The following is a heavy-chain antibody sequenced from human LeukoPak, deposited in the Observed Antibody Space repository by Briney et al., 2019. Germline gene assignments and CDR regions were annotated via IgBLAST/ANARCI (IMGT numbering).Heavy chain of an antibody. Sequence: ASVKVSCKASGYTFTSYGISWVRQAPGQGLEWMGWISAYNGNTNYAQKLQGRVTMTTDTSTSTDYMELRSLRSDDTAVYYCARDRLYSSSWHNWFDPWGQGTLVTVSS. CDR1: GYTFTSYG. CDR2: ISAYNGNT. J-gene: IGHJ5*02. V-gene: IGHV1-18*01. D-gene: IGHD6-13*01. CDR3: ARDRLYSSSWHNWFDP.